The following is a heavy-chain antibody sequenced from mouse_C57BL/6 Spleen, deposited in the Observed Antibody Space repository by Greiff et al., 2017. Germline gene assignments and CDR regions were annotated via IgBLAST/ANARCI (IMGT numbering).Heavy chain of an antibody. V-gene: IGHV1-54*01. J-gene: IGHJ3*01. CDR3: ARGDYSNYGFAY. CDR1: GYAFTNYL. Sequence: QVQLQQSGAELVRPGTSVKVSCKASGYAFTNYLIEWVKQRPGQGLEWIGVINPGSGGTNYNEKFKGKATLTADKSSSTAYMQLSSLTSEDAAVYFCARGDYSNYGFAYWGQGTLVTVSA. CDR2: INPGSGGT. D-gene: IGHD2-5*01.